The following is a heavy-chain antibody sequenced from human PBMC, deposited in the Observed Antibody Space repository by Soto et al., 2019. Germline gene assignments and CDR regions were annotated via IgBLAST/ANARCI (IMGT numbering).Heavy chain of an antibody. CDR3: AKEGPITNWYFDY. D-gene: IGHD1-1*01. Sequence: QVQLVESGGGVVQPGRSLRLSCAASGFTFSSYGMHWVRQAPGEGLEWVTVISYDGKVAYYADSVKGRFTISRDNSKNTLYLQMNSLRTEDTAMYYCAKEGPITNWYFDYWGQGTLVTVSS. J-gene: IGHJ4*02. CDR2: ISYDGKVA. V-gene: IGHV3-30*18. CDR1: GFTFSSYG.